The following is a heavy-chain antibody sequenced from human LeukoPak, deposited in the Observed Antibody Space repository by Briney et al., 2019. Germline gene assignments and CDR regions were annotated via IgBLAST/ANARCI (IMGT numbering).Heavy chain of an antibody. CDR1: GFTFSSYA. D-gene: IGHD2-2*01. CDR3: ASGYCSSTSCRPWVRRYYYMDV. Sequence: QAGGSLRLSCAASGFTFSSYAMHWVRQAPGKGLEWVAVISYDGSNKYYADSVKGRLTISRDNSKNTLYLQMNSLRAEDTALYYCASGYCSSTSCRPWVRRYYYMDVWGKGTTVTVSS. J-gene: IGHJ6*03. V-gene: IGHV3-30*04. CDR2: ISYDGSNK.